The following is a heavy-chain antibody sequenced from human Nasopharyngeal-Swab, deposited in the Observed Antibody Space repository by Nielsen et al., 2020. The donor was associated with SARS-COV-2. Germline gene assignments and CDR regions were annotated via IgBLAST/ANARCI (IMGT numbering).Heavy chain of an antibody. CDR2: IFYSGNT. D-gene: IGHD5-18*01. J-gene: IGHJ4*02. Sequence: SETLSLTCTVSGGSISSSSYYWGWIRQPPGMGLEWIGSIFYSGNTYYNPSLKSRVTVSVDTSKNQFSLKLSSVTAADTAVYYCARGGGERLWLSPSSFDNWGQGTLVTVSS. CDR3: ARGGGERLWLSPSSFDN. CDR1: GGSISSSSYY. V-gene: IGHV4-39*07.